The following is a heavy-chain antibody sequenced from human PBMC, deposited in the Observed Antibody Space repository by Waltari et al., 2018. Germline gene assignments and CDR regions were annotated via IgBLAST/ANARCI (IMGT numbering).Heavy chain of an antibody. J-gene: IGHJ5*02. D-gene: IGHD3-16*01. CDR2: ISYDGSNK. CDR1: GFTFSSYA. V-gene: IGHV3-30*01. CDR3: ARELPYDYPPNWFDP. Sequence: QVQLVESGGGVVQPGRSLRLSCAASGFTFSSYAMHWVRQAPGKGLEWVAVISYDGSNKYYADSVKGRFTISRDNSKNTLYLQMNSLRAEDTAVYYCARELPYDYPPNWFDPWGQGTLVTVSS.